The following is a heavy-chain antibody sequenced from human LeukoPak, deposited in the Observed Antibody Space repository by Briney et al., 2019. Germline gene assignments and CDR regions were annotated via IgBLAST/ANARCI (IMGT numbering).Heavy chain of an antibody. V-gene: IGHV3-11*01. CDR3: ARDFFAYSSSSGNWFDP. CDR2: ISSSGSTI. J-gene: IGHJ5*02. D-gene: IGHD6-6*01. Sequence: GGALRLSCAASGFTFSDYYMSWIRQAPGKGLEWGSYISSSGSTIYYADSVKGRFTISRDNAKNSLYLQMNSLRAEDTAVYYCARDFFAYSSSSGNWFDPWGQGTLVTVSS. CDR1: GFTFSDYY.